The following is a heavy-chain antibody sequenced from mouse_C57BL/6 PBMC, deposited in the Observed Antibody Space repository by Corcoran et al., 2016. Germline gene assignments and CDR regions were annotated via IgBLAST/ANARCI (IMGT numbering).Heavy chain of an antibody. Sequence: DVQLQESGPGLVKPSQSLSLTCSVTGYSITSGYSWNWIRQFPENKLEWMGYISYYGSNNYNPSLKNRISITRDTSKNQFFLKLNSVTTEDTATYYCGGGNYVDYWCQGTTLTVSS. CDR1: GYSITSGYS. CDR2: ISYYGSN. V-gene: IGHV3-6*01. CDR3: GGGNYVDY. J-gene: IGHJ2*01. D-gene: IGHD1-1*02.